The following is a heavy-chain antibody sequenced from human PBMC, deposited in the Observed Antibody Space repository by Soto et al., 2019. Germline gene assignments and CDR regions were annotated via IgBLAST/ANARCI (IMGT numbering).Heavy chain of an antibody. CDR3: ARAGYDSSGYYFYAMDV. Sequence: PGGSLRLSCVASGFILSGYDMHWVRQATGEGLECVSAIGTAGDPYYSGSVRGRFTISRGNAENSVYLQMNSLRAGDTAVYYCARAGYDSSGYYFYAMDVWGPGTTVTVYS. D-gene: IGHD3-22*01. V-gene: IGHV3-13*05. J-gene: IGHJ6*02. CDR2: IGTAGDP. CDR1: GFILSGYD.